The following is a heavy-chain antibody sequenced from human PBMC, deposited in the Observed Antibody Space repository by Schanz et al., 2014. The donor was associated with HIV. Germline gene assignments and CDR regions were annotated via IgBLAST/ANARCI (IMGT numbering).Heavy chain of an antibody. V-gene: IGHV1-2*02. CDR2: INPNSGGR. CDR1: GYTFTTYG. D-gene: IGHD2-2*01. CDR3: AKSRFQLHWFDS. Sequence: QVQLVQSGAEVKKPGASVKVSCKASGYTFTTYGITWVRQAPGQGLEWMGWINPNSGGRIYPQKFEGRVTMTRDTSISTAYMELSSLRYDDTAVYYCAKSRFQLHWFDSWGQGTLVTVSS. J-gene: IGHJ5*01.